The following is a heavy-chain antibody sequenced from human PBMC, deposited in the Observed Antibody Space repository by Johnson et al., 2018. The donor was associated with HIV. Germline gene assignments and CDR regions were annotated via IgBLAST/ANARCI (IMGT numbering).Heavy chain of an antibody. J-gene: IGHJ3*02. CDR1: GFTFDDYG. CDR2: ISGSGGST. D-gene: IGHD3-22*01. Sequence: MLLVESGGGVVRPGGSLRLSCAASGFTFDDYGMSWVRQAPGKGLEWVSAISGSGGSTYYADSVKGRFTISRDNSKNTLYLQMNSLRAEDTAVYYCATYYYDSSGYSYAFDIWGQGTMVTVSS. CDR3: ATYYYDSSGYSYAFDI. V-gene: IGHV3-23*04.